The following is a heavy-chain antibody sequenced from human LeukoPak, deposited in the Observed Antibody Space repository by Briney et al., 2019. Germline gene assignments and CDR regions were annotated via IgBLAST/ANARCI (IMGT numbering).Heavy chain of an antibody. CDR1: GFTFSSFW. CDR3: ARELTLDY. J-gene: IGHJ4*02. CDR2: MSGSGGST. V-gene: IGHV3-21*01. Sequence: GGSLRLSCAASGFTFSSFWMSWVRQAPGKGLEWVSGMSGSGGSTYYADSVKGRFTISRDNAKNSLYLQMNSLRAEDTAVYFCARELTLDYWGQGTLVTVSS.